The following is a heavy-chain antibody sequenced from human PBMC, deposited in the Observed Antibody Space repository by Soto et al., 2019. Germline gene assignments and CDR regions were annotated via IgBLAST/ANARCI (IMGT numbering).Heavy chain of an antibody. CDR2: ISYDGSNK. D-gene: IGHD3-9*01. J-gene: IGHJ3*02. Sequence: QVQLVESGGGVVQPGRSLRLSCAASGFTFSSYAMHWVRQAPGKGLEWVAVISYDGSNKYYADSVKGRFTISRDNSKNTLYLQMNSLRAEDTAVYYCARWGYYDILTVAFDIWGQGTMVTVSS. CDR3: ARWGYYDILTVAFDI. CDR1: GFTFSSYA. V-gene: IGHV3-30-3*01.